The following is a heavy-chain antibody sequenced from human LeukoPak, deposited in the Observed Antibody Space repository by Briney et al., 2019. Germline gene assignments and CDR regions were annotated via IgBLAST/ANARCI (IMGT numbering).Heavy chain of an antibody. Sequence: PGGSLRLSCAASGLTFSDYARSWFRQAPGKGLEWVSGITSGFTPHYADSVKGRFTISRDNSKNTFHLQLNSLSAEDTAVYYCAKDYSDSRVADVFFEYWGQGTLVTVSS. D-gene: IGHD2-15*01. CDR2: ITSGFTP. J-gene: IGHJ4*02. CDR3: AKDYSDSRVADVFFEY. V-gene: IGHV3-23*01. CDR1: GLTFSDYA.